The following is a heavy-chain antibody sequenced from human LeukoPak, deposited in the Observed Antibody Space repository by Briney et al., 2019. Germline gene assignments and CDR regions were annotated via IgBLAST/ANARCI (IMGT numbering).Heavy chain of an antibody. Sequence: PGGFLRLSCAASGCTFDNHSMNWVRKAPWKGLEWVLVISGSGGTTYYADSVKGRFTISRDSSKNTLYLQMNSLRAEDTAVYYCAKVSGGGLYYDGMDVWGQGTTVTVSS. J-gene: IGHJ6*02. CDR2: ISGSGGTT. CDR1: GCTFDNHS. D-gene: IGHD1-14*01. V-gene: IGHV3-23*01. CDR3: AKVSGGGLYYDGMDV.